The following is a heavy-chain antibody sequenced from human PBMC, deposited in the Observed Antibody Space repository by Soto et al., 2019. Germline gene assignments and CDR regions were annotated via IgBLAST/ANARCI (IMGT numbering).Heavy chain of an antibody. CDR1: GGSFSIYA. CDR2: IIPVSGVR. V-gene: IGHV1-69*01. D-gene: IGHD5-12*01. CDR3: ARQVVGGNDWYFFDS. J-gene: IGHJ4*02. Sequence: QVQLVQSGAEVKKPGSSVKVSCKTSGGSFSIYAITWVRQAHGQGLEWMGGIIPVSGVRNFAQKFQGRVTLNADESTTTACLELRSLRLDYAAVYYCARQVVGGNDWYFFDSWGQGTLVTVSS.